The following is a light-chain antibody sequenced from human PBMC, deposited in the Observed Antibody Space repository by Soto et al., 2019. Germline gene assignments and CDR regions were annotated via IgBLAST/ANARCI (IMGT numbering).Light chain of an antibody. J-gene: IGKJ1*01. Sequence: IHMTQSPSSLFASVGYRVSITCRASQGIRNNLGWYQQRQGKAPKRLIYGTSNLQTGVPSRFSGSGYGTDFNLTISSLQPEDFATYYCLQHETYPRTFGQGTKVDIK. CDR3: LQHETYPRT. CDR1: QGIRNN. V-gene: IGKV1-17*01. CDR2: GTS.